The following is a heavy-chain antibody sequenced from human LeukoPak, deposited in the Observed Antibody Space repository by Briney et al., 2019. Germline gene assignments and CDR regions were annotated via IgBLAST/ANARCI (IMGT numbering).Heavy chain of an antibody. V-gene: IGHV3-23*01. J-gene: IGHJ3*02. Sequence: GGTLRLSCAASGFTFSNYDMSWVRHAPGKGLEWVSAISCSATDTYYADSVKGRFTTSRDNSRNTLYLQMKSLRAEDMAVYFCALYCSSGNCYSIGGAFDIWGQGTLVTVSS. CDR1: GFTFSNYD. CDR2: ISCSATDT. CDR3: ALYCSSGNCYSIGGAFDI. D-gene: IGHD2-15*01.